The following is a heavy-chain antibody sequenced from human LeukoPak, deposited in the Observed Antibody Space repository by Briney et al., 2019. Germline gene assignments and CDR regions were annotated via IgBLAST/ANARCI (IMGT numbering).Heavy chain of an antibody. CDR1: GGSISSYY. J-gene: IGHJ4*02. CDR2: IYYSGST. CDR3: ARDRIGLDY. V-gene: IGHV4-59*01. Sequence: SETLSLTCTVPGGSISSYYWSWIRQPPRKGLEWIGYIYYSGSTNYNPSLKSRVTISVDTSKNQFSLKLSSVTAADTAVYYCARDRIGLDYWGQGTLVTVSS. D-gene: IGHD2-21*01.